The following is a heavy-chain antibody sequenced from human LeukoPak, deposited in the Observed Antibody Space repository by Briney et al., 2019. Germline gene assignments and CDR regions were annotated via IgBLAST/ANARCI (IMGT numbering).Heavy chain of an antibody. Sequence: SETLSLTCAVSDYAISSNNWWGWVRQPQGKGLEWIGYIYYTGSTYYNPSLKSRVTMSVDTSKNHFSLKLTSVTAGDTAVYYCARKVAGLSYFVNWGQGTLVTVSS. CDR1: DYAISSNNW. CDR3: ARKVAGLSYFVN. J-gene: IGHJ4*02. CDR2: IYYTGST. D-gene: IGHD6-19*01. V-gene: IGHV4-28*01.